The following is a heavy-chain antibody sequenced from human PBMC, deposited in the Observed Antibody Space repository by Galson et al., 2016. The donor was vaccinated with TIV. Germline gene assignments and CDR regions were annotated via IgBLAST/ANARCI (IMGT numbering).Heavy chain of an antibody. CDR2: IVGTGGTT. CDR1: GFTFSSYA. J-gene: IGHJ3*01. CDR3: TRRKNYGGDAFDL. Sequence: SLRLSCAASGFTFSSYAMHWVRQAPGKGLEWVSGIVGTGGTTYYADSVKGRFSISRDNSKNTLYLQMKSLRGEDTALYYCTRRKNYGGDAFDLWGQGTLVTVSS. V-gene: IGHV3-23*01. D-gene: IGHD4-23*01.